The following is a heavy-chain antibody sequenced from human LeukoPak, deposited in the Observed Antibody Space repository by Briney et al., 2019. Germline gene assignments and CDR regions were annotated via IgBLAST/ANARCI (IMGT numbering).Heavy chain of an antibody. J-gene: IGHJ4*02. CDR1: GGSISSSGYY. CDR2: IYYSGST. D-gene: IGHD6-19*01. Sequence: SETLSLTCTVSGGSISSSGYYWGWIRQPPGKGLEWIGSIYYSGSTYYNPSLKSRVTISVDTSKNQFSLKLSSVTAADTAVYYCARRRAVAGTHFDYWGQGTLVTVSS. CDR3: ARRRAVAGTHFDY. V-gene: IGHV4-39*01.